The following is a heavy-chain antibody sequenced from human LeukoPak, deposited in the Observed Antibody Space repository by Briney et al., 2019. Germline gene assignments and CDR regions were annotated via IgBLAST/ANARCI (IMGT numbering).Heavy chain of an antibody. Sequence: PGGSLRLSCAASGFTFTSYAMSWGRQAPAKGEGWVSAISGSGGSTYYADSVKGRFTISRDNSKNTLYLQMNSLRAEDTAVYYRAKGWRRDGYNGRFDYWGQGTLVTVSS. J-gene: IGHJ4*02. CDR3: AKGWRRDGYNGRFDY. D-gene: IGHD5-24*01. CDR1: GFTFTSYA. CDR2: ISGSGGST. V-gene: IGHV3-23*01.